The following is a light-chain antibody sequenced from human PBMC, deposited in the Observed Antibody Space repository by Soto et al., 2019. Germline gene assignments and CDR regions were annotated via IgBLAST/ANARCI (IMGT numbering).Light chain of an antibody. CDR1: QSVSSN. CDR2: GAS. CDR3: QHYNNWPFT. Sequence: EIVMTQSPATLSVAPGERATLSCRASQSVSSNLAWYQQKPGQAPTLLIYGASARATGIPARFRGSGSGTEFTLTISSLQSEDFAVYYCQHYNNWPFTFGQGTKLEI. J-gene: IGKJ2*01. V-gene: IGKV3-15*01.